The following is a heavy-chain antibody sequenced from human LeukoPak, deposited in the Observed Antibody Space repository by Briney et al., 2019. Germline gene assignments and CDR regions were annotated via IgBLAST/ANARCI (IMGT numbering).Heavy chain of an antibody. J-gene: IGHJ4*02. CDR2: ISSSSSYI. Sequence: PGGSLRLSCAASGFTFSSYSMNWVRQAPGKGRECVSSISSSSSYIYYADSVKGRFTISRDNAKNSLYLQMNSLRAEDTAVYYCARDSYYDSSGYYDYWGQGTLATVSS. D-gene: IGHD3-22*01. V-gene: IGHV3-21*01. CDR3: ARDSYYDSSGYYDY. CDR1: GFTFSSYS.